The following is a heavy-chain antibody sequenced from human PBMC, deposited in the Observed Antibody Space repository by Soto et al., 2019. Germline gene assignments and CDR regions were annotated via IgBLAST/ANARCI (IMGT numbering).Heavy chain of an antibody. Sequence: VEALKSSCTGSGYSFISYWIGWVRQMPGKGLEWMGIIYPGDFDTRYSPSFQGQVTISADKSIRTAYLQWSSLKASDTAMYYCARRLYSGSYYRYYYGMDVWGQGTTVTVSS. CDR1: GYSFISYW. V-gene: IGHV5-51*01. CDR2: IYPGDFDT. CDR3: ARRLYSGSYYRYYYGMDV. J-gene: IGHJ6*02. D-gene: IGHD1-26*01.